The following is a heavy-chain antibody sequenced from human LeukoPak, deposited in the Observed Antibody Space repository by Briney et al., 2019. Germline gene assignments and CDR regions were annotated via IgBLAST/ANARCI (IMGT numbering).Heavy chain of an antibody. D-gene: IGHD5/OR15-5a*01. V-gene: IGHV4-34*01. J-gene: IGHJ2*01. CDR3: ARGVYL. Sequence: SETLSLTCGVSRGSLSDYFWRWMRHPPGGGLEWLGEITHSGSPNYNPSLKSRVTISGDTSKQQFSLNLKSVTAADTGVYFCARGVYLWGRGTPVTVSS. CDR2: ITHSGSP. CDR1: RGSLSDYF.